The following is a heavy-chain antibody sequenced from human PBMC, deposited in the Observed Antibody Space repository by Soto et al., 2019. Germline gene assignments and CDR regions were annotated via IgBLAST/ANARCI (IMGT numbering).Heavy chain of an antibody. Sequence: GGSLRLSCAASGFTFSSYGMHWVRQAPGKGLEWVSSISSSSSYIYYADSVKGRFTISRDNAKNSLYLQMNSLRAEDTAVYYCARGRGGYVFDYWGQGTLVTVSS. CDR2: ISSSSSYI. D-gene: IGHD5-12*01. CDR3: ARGRGGYVFDY. V-gene: IGHV3-21*01. J-gene: IGHJ4*02. CDR1: GFTFSSYG.